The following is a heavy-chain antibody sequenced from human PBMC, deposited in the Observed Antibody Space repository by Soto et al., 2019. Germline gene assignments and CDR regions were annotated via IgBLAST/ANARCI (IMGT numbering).Heavy chain of an antibody. CDR3: VRDTYYYHSSGPAPFEY. CDR2: ISGYNGNT. CDR1: GYSFTTYG. V-gene: IGHV1-18*01. D-gene: IGHD3-22*01. Sequence: QIQLVQSGTEVKRSGASVKVSCKTSGYSFTTYGLSWVRQAPGRGLEWVGWISGYNGNTNYAQKFQGTVILTTDTPTTTGYKEIKSLSSDETAVYYCVRDTYYYHSSGPAPFEYWGQGTQVTVSS. J-gene: IGHJ4*02.